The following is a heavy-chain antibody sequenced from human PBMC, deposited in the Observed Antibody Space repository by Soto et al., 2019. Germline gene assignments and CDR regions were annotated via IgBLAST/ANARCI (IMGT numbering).Heavy chain of an antibody. CDR3: AKQNRETGAFDS. Sequence: QVQLVQSGAEVKKPGASVKVSCKATGYTFTGYYMHWVRQAPGQGLEWMGWINPNRGGTNYAQRIQGWVTMTRDTSSSTANMEMSRLRSDDTAVYYCAKQNRETGAFDSWGQGTMVTVTS. V-gene: IGHV1-2*04. CDR2: INPNRGGT. J-gene: IGHJ3*02. D-gene: IGHD3-10*01. CDR1: GYTFTGYY.